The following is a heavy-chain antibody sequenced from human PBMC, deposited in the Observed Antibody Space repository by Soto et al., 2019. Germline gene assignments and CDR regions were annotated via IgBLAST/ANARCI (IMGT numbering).Heavy chain of an antibody. D-gene: IGHD2-2*01. J-gene: IGHJ3*01. CDR2: IHPGGQII. Sequence: GGSLRLSCAASVFTCSSSEMYWVRQAPGKGLEWVSYIHPGGQIIFYADSVKGRFTISRDNAKNSVYLQMNNLRAEDTAVYYCARRGSSWGQGTMVTVSS. CDR3: ARRGSS. CDR1: VFTCSSSE. V-gene: IGHV3-48*03.